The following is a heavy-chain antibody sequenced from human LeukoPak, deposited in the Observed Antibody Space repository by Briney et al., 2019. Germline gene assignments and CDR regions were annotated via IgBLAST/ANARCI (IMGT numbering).Heavy chain of an antibody. D-gene: IGHD5-18*01. Sequence: ASVKVSCKASGYTFTGYYMHWVRQAPGQGLEWMGRINPNSGGTNYAQKFQGRVTMTRDTSISTAYMELSRLRSDDTAVYYCGRGGYSYGEFDYWGQGTLVTVSS. CDR1: GYTFTGYY. V-gene: IGHV1-2*06. CDR2: INPNSGGT. CDR3: GRGGYSYGEFDY. J-gene: IGHJ4*02.